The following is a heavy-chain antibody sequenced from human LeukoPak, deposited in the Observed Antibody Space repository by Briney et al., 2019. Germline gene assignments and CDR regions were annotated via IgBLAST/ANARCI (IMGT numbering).Heavy chain of an antibody. V-gene: IGHV1-46*01. Sequence: GASVKVSCKASGYTFISYSMHWVRQAPGQGLEWMGMINPSGGSTSYAQKFQGRVTMTRDTSTSTVYMELSSLRSEDTAVYYCARGSGSYPNDYWGQGTLVTVSS. J-gene: IGHJ4*02. CDR1: GYTFISYS. CDR2: INPSGGST. D-gene: IGHD1-26*01. CDR3: ARGSGSYPNDY.